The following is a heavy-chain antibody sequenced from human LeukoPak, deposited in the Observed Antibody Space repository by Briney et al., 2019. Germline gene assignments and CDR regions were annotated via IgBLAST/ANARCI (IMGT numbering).Heavy chain of an antibody. CDR3: ASMDRAIVHYYGMDV. Sequence: GSLRLSCAASGFTFSSYWMSWVRQAPGKGLEWVANIKQDGSETYHVDSAKGRFTISRDNARNSLYLQMNSLRAEDTAEYYCASMDRAIVHYYGMDVWGQGTTVTVSS. D-gene: IGHD5-18*01. CDR1: GFTFSSYW. CDR2: IKQDGSET. V-gene: IGHV3-7*01. J-gene: IGHJ6*02.